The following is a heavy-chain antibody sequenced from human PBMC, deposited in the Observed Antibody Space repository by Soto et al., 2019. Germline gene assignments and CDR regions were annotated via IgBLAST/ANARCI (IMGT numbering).Heavy chain of an antibody. Sequence: VKVSCKASGYTFTSYGISWVRQAPGQGLEWMGWISAYHGNTNYAQKLQGRVTMTTDTSTSTAYMELRSLRSDDTAVYYCARDRDSSGYYYGYRAFDIWGQGTMVTVSS. V-gene: IGHV1-18*01. CDR1: GYTFTSYG. D-gene: IGHD3-22*01. J-gene: IGHJ3*02. CDR2: ISAYHGNT. CDR3: ARDRDSSGYYYGYRAFDI.